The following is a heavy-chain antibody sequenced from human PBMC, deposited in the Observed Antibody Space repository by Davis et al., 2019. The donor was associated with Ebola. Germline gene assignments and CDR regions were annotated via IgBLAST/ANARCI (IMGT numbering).Heavy chain of an antibody. CDR2: IYYGGST. CDR1: GDSISSSSYS. V-gene: IGHV4-39*01. Sequence: SETLSLTCTVSGDSISSSSYSWGWIRQPPGKGLEWIGNIYYGGSTYYNPSLKSRVTISVDTSKNQFFLKLSSVTAADTAVYYCARQAYSNGWYFDYWGQGTLVTVSS. CDR3: ARQAYSNGWYFDY. D-gene: IGHD6-19*01. J-gene: IGHJ4*02.